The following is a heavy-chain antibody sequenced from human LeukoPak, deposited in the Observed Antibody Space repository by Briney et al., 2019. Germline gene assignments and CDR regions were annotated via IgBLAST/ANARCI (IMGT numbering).Heavy chain of an antibody. CDR1: GFTVSSNY. Sequence: GGSLRLSCAASGFTVSSNYMSWVRQAPGKGLEWVSVIYSGGSTYYADSVKGRFTISRDNSKNTLYLQMNSLRAKDTAVYYCARGFSSGWNNWFDPWGQGTLVTVSS. V-gene: IGHV3-53*01. CDR2: IYSGGST. CDR3: ARGFSSGWNNWFDP. D-gene: IGHD6-19*01. J-gene: IGHJ5*02.